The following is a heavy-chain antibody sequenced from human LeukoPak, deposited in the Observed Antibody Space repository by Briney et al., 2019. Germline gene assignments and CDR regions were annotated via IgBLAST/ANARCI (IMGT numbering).Heavy chain of an antibody. CDR2: IYYSGST. V-gene: IGHV4-31*03. J-gene: IGHJ4*02. Sequence: SETLSLTCTVSGGSISSGGYYWSWIRQHPGKGLEWIGYIYYSGSTYYNPSLKSRVTISVDTSKNQFSLKLSSVTAADTAVYYCARDARIAAAGFSRGVGYWGQGTLVTVSS. CDR1: GGSISSGGYY. CDR3: ARDARIAAAGFSRGVGY. D-gene: IGHD6-13*01.